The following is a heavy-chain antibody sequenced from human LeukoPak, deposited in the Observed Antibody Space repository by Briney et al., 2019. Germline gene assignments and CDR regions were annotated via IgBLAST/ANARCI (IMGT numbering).Heavy chain of an antibody. CDR3: ARLPGSGYFDY. J-gene: IGHJ4*02. CDR1: GGSISSGTYY. CDR2: IYYTGSN. D-gene: IGHD3-22*01. V-gene: IGHV4-39*02. Sequence: SETLSLTCTVSGGSISSGTYYWGWIRQPPGKGLEWVANIYYTGSNNYYPSLKGRVTVSVATSKDHFSLTHSSVTAADTAVYYCARLPGSGYFDYWGQGILVSVSS.